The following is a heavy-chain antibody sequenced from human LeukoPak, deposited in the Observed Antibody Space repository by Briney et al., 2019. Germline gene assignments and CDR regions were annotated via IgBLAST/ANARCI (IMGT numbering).Heavy chain of an antibody. CDR2: ISYDGSNK. D-gene: IGHD6-19*01. V-gene: IGHV3-30-3*01. CDR1: GFTFSSYA. CDR3: ARGRRTVKRIAVAGTGFFDY. Sequence: PGGSLRLSCAASGFTFSSYAMHWVRQAPGKGLEWVAVISYDGSNKYYADSVKGRFTISRDNSKNTLYLQMNSLRAEDTAVYYCARGRRTVKRIAVAGTGFFDYWGQGTLVTVSS. J-gene: IGHJ4*02.